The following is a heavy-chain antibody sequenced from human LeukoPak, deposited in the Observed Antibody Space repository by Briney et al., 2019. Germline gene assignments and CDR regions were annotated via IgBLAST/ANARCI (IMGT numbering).Heavy chain of an antibody. D-gene: IGHD5-18*01. CDR3: ARAAPGQLHFDY. J-gene: IGHJ4*02. V-gene: IGHV3-53*01. CDR1: GFTVSSNY. CDR2: LYSGGSI. Sequence: GGSLRLSCAASGFTVSSNYMSWVRQAAGKGLEWVSVLYSGGSIYYADSARGRFTISRDSSKNTLYLQMNSLSAEDTALYYCARAAPGQLHFDYWGQGTLVTVSS.